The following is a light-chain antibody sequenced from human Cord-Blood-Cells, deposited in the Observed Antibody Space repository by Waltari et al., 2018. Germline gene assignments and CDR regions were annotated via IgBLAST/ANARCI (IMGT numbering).Light chain of an antibody. CDR2: QDS. CDR3: QAWDSSTGV. Sequence: SYELTQPPSVSVSLGQTASITCSGDKSGVKYACWYQHKPGQSPVLVIYQDSKRPSGIPERFSGSNSGNTATLTISGTQAMDEADYYCQAWDSSTGVFGTGTKVTVL. V-gene: IGLV3-1*01. CDR1: KSGVKY. J-gene: IGLJ1*01.